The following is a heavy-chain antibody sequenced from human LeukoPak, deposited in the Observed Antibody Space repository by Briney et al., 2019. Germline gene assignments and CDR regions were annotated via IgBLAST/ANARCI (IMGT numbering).Heavy chain of an antibody. J-gene: IGHJ5*02. V-gene: IGHV3-23*01. Sequence: PGGSLRLSCAASGFTFSSYSMNWVRQAPGKGLEWVSAISGSGGSTYYADSVKGRFTISRDNSKNTLYLQMNSLRAEDTAVYYCAKSDYLWFGELRWFDPWGQGTLVTVSS. CDR2: ISGSGGST. CDR3: AKSDYLWFGELRWFDP. D-gene: IGHD3-10*01. CDR1: GFTFSSYS.